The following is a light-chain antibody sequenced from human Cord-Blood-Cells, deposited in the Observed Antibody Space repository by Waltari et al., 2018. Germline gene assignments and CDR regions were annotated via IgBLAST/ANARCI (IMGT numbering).Light chain of an antibody. CDR1: QSISSY. CDR3: QQSYSTPIT. V-gene: IGKV1-39*01. Sequence: DIRLPRSHSPLFAPVETRFPITCRASQSISSYLNWYQQKPGKAPKLLIYAASSLQSGVPSRFSGSGSGTDFTLTISSLQPEDFATYYCQQSYSTPITFGQGTRLEIK. J-gene: IGKJ5*01. CDR2: AAS.